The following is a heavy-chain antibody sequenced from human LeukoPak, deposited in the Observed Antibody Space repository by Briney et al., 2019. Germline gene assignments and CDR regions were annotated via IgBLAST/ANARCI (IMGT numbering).Heavy chain of an antibody. CDR3: TRAHPGATVFDY. CDR1: GFTFSGSA. D-gene: IGHD1-26*01. CDR2: IRSKANSYAT. J-gene: IGHJ4*02. Sequence: GGSLRLSCAASGFTFSGSAMHWVRQASGKGLEWVGRIRSKANSYATAYAASVKGRFTISRDDSKNTVYLQMNSLKTEDTAVYYCTRAHPGATVFDYWGQGTLVTVSS. V-gene: IGHV3-73*01.